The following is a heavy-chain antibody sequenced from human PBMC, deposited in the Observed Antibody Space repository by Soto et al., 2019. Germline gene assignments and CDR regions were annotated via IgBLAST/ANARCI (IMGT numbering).Heavy chain of an antibody. CDR1: GGSISSYY. D-gene: IGHD1-1*01. CDR3: AREGERTDAFDT. V-gene: IGHV4-59*01. CDR2: IYYSGST. Sequence: SETLSLTCTVSGGSISSYYWSWIRQPPGKGLEWIGYIYYSGSTNYNPSLKSRVTISVDTSKNQFSLKLSSVTAADTAVYYCAREGERTDAFDTWGQGTMVTVSS. J-gene: IGHJ3*02.